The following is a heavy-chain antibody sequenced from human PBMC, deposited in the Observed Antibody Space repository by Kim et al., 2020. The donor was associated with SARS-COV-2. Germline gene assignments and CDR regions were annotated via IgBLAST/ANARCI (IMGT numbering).Heavy chain of an antibody. Sequence: SETLSLTCTVSGAPVTTFYWSWIRQPPGKGLEWIGYIHNREGTNYNPSLKSRVTMSLDTSKNQFFLRLNSVTAADTAVYHCARDGDGDNSGYPWAGLDYWGQGALVSVSS. CDR1: GAPVTTFY. D-gene: IGHD3-22*01. V-gene: IGHV4-59*02. CDR3: ARDGDGDNSGYPWAGLDY. J-gene: IGHJ4*02. CDR2: IHNREGT.